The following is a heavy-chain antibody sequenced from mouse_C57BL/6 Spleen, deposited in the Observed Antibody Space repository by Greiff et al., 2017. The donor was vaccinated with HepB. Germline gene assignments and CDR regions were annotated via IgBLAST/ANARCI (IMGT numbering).Heavy chain of an antibody. CDR2: IRSGGST. Sequence: QVQLQQSGPGLVQPSQSLSITCTASGFSLTSYGVHWVRQSPGKGLEWLGVIRSGGSTDNNAAFISRLSISKDNSKSQVFVKRNSLQADDTAIYYCAGEDYYGEGYFDVWGTGTTVTVSS. CDR3: AGEDYYGEGYFDV. V-gene: IGHV2-2*01. CDR1: GFSLTSYG. D-gene: IGHD1-1*01. J-gene: IGHJ1*03.